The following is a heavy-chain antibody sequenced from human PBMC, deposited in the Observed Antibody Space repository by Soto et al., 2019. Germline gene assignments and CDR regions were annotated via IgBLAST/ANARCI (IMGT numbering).Heavy chain of an antibody. Sequence: GGSLRLSCAASGFTFSSYGMHWVRQAPGKGLEWVAVISYDGSNKYYADSVKGRFTISRDNSKNTLYLQMNSLRAEDTAVYYCAKDLYDYVWGSLFDYFDYWGQGTLVTVSS. V-gene: IGHV3-30*18. CDR1: GFTFSSYG. CDR2: ISYDGSNK. D-gene: IGHD3-16*01. J-gene: IGHJ4*02. CDR3: AKDLYDYVWGSLFDYFDY.